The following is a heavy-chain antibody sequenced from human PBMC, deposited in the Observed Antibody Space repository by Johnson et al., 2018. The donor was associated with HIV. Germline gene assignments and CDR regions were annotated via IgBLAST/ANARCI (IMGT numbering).Heavy chain of an antibody. V-gene: IGHV3-20*04. D-gene: IGHD7-27*01. Sequence: EVQLVESGGGVVWPGGSLRLSCAASGFILDEYDMSWVRQVPGKGLEWVSGFYRNGGSTGYAASVKGRFTISRDNAKNSLYLQMNRLRAEDTALYYCASAPTTQNPRLTGDFGAFDIWGQGTMVTVSS. CDR1: GFILDEYD. CDR3: ASAPTTQNPRLTGDFGAFDI. J-gene: IGHJ3*02. CDR2: FYRNGGST.